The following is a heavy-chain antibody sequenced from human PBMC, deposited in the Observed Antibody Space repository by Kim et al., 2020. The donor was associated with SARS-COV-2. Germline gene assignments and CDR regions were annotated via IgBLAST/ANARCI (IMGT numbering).Heavy chain of an antibody. CDR2: T. D-gene: IGHD3-3*02. Sequence: TAYADPVRGRFPVSRDNARNSLYLQMNGLRAEDTALYYCARDISIFALDVWGQGTAVTVSS. CDR3: ARDISIFALDV. V-gene: IGHV3-20*03. J-gene: IGHJ6*02.